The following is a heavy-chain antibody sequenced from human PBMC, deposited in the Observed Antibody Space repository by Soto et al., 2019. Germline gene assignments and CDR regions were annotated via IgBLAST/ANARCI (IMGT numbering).Heavy chain of an antibody. Sequence: GAPAKVSCKASGYTFTSYAMHWVRQAPGQRLEWMGWINAGNGNTKYSQKFQGRVTITRDTSASTAYMELSSLRSEDTAVYYCVQKCYDSSCIMHWGQGTQVTVSS. CDR3: VQKCYDSSCIMH. D-gene: IGHD3-22*01. CDR1: GYTFTSYA. V-gene: IGHV1-3*01. J-gene: IGHJ4*02. CDR2: INAGNGNT.